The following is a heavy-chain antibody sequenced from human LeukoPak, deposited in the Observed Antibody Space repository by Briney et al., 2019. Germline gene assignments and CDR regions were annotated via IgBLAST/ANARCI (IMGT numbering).Heavy chain of an antibody. J-gene: IGHJ4*02. CDR2: MNPNSGNT. V-gene: IGHV1-8*02. Sequence: GASVKVSCKASGYTLTDYYLHWVRQATGQGLEWMGWMNPNSGNTGYAQKFQGRVTMTRNTSISTAYMELSSLRSEDTAVYYCARGLLVGGSGSEHDYWGQGTLVTVSS. CDR1: GYTLTDYY. D-gene: IGHD3-10*01. CDR3: ARGLLVGGSGSEHDY.